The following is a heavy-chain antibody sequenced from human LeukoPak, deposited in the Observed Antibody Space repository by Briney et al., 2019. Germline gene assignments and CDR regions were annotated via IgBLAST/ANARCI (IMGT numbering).Heavy chain of an antibody. V-gene: IGHV3-21*01. CDR1: GFTFSSYS. D-gene: IGHD3-3*01. CDR3: ARDLPITIFGVGGRFDY. Sequence: GGSLRLSCAASGFTFSSYSMNWVRQAPGKGLEWVSYISSSSSYIYYADSVKGRFTISRDNAKNSLYLQMNSLRAEDTAVYYCARDLPITIFGVGGRFDYWGQGTLVTVSS. CDR2: ISSSSSYI. J-gene: IGHJ4*02.